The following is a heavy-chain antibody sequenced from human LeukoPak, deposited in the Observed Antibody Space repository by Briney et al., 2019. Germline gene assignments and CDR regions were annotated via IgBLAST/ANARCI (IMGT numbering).Heavy chain of an antibody. CDR3: ARGGDWFGP. CDR2: ITPLLTIT. J-gene: IGHJ5*02. D-gene: IGHD3-10*01. Sequence: SVKVSCKASGGTFSSYAISWVRQAPGQGLEWMGRITPLLTITKYAQKFQGRVTITADRSTSTVHMELNSLTSEDTAVYYCARGGDWFGPWGQGSLVTVSS. CDR1: GGTFSSYA. V-gene: IGHV1-69*04.